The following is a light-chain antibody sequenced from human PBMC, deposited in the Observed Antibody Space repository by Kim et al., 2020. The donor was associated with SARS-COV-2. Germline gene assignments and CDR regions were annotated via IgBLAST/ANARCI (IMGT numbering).Light chain of an antibody. CDR1: SGSVGGYYY. Sequence: SGRSGSVGGYYYVAWYHQQPRDAPSILIIDDIKRPSWVPDLFCSSKSVNTASFTIFGLQEEDEDDYYYCSYSRSNTLLVFGAGTQLTVL. V-gene: IGLV2-11*02. J-gene: IGLJ3*02. CDR3: CSYSRSNTLLV. CDR2: DDI.